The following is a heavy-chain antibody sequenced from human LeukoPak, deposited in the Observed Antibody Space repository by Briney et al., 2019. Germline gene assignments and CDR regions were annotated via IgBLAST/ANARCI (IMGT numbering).Heavy chain of an antibody. Sequence: PPETLSLTCTVSGGSISSAGYYWSWIRQHPGKGLEWIGYIFYSGSTYYNPSLKSRVNISADTSQNQFSLKLSSVTAADTAVYYCARDGVHYGGNPDWYFDLWGRGTLVTVSS. D-gene: IGHD4-23*01. CDR2: IFYSGST. J-gene: IGHJ2*01. CDR3: ARDGVHYGGNPDWYFDL. V-gene: IGHV4-31*03. CDR1: GGSISSAGYY.